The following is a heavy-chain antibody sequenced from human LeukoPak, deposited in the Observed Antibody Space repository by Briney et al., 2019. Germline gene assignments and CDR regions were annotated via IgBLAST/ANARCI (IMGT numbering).Heavy chain of an antibody. D-gene: IGHD3-22*01. CDR3: AKGGDYYYDSSGYYSAFDI. J-gene: IGHJ3*02. Sequence: PGRSLRLSCAASGFTFDDYAMHWVRQAPGKGLEWVSGISWNSGSIGYADSVKGRFTISRDNAKNSLYLQMNSLRAEDMALYYCAKGGDYYYDSSGYYSAFDIWGQGTMVTVSS. V-gene: IGHV3-9*03. CDR2: ISWNSGSI. CDR1: GFTFDDYA.